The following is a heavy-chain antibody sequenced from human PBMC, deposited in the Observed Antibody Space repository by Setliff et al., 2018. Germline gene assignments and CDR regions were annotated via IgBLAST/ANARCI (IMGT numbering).Heavy chain of an antibody. D-gene: IGHD2-2*01. CDR3: ARVFCSSISCSFYYYYYYMDV. CDR2: INPSGGST. Sequence: ASVKVSCKASGYTFTSYYMHWVRQAPGQGLEWMGIINPSGGSTSYAQKFQGRVTMTRDTSTSTVYMELSSLRSEDTAVYYCARVFCSSISCSFYYYYYYMDVWGKGTTVTVSS. CDR1: GYTFTSYY. V-gene: IGHV1-46*01. J-gene: IGHJ6*03.